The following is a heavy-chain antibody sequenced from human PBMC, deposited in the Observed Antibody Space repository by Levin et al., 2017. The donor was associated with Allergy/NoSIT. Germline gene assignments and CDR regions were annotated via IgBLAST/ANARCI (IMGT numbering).Heavy chain of an antibody. J-gene: IGHJ4*02. Sequence: GGSLRLSCAASGFTFSSYGMHWVRQAPGKGLEWVAVIWYDGSNKYYADSVKGRFTISRDNSKNTLYLQMNSLRAEDTAVYYCARDSGLRYFDWLLPLDYWGQGTLVTVSS. D-gene: IGHD3-9*01. CDR2: IWYDGSNK. V-gene: IGHV3-33*01. CDR3: ARDSGLRYFDWLLPLDY. CDR1: GFTFSSYG.